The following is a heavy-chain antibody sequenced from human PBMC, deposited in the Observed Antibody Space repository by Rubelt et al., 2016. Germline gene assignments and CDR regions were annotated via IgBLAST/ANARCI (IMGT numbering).Heavy chain of an antibody. J-gene: IGHJ6*02. CDR1: GGSMASNNYY. Sequence: QLQLQESGPRLVKPSETLSLTCTVSGGSMASNNYYWAWIRQPPGKGLEWIGSMYYTDTTFYSPSLRGRVTFSGDTAKNQFSLELTSVTAADSARYFCARHGPMTNHGHHYYGLDVWGPGTTVTVS. CDR2: MYYTDTT. D-gene: IGHD1-14*01. V-gene: IGHV4-39*01. CDR3: ARHGPMTNHGHHYYGLDV.